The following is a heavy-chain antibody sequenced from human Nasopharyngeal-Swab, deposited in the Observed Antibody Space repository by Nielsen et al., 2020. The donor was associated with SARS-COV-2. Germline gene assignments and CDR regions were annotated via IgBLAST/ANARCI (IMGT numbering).Heavy chain of an antibody. CDR2: IYSGGSST. CDR3: AKGGNSGWLQSAEYFDY. J-gene: IGHJ4*02. V-gene: IGHV3-23*03. Sequence: WIRQPPGKGLEWVSVIYSGGSSTYYADSVKGRFTIPRDNSKNTLYLQMNSLRAEDTAVYYCAKGGNSGWLQSAEYFDYWGQGTLVTVSS. D-gene: IGHD5-24*01.